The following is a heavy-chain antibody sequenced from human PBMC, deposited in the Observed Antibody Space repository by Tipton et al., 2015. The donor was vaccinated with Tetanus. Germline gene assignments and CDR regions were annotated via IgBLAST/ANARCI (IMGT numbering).Heavy chain of an antibody. J-gene: IGHJ6*02. CDR1: GFSFSDYG. CDR3: ARELDCSGGGCYSYGLDV. D-gene: IGHD2-15*01. V-gene: IGHV3-33*01. Sequence: SLRLSCEASGFSFSDYGMHWVRQAPGKGLEWVAVLWFDGGDEYYADSVKGRFTISRDNSKNTVYLQMNSLRAEDTAVYYCARELDCSGGGCYSYGLDVWGQGTTVTVSS. CDR2: LWFDGGDE.